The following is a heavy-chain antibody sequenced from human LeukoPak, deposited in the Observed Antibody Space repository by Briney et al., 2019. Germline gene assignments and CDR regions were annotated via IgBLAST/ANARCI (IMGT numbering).Heavy chain of an antibody. D-gene: IGHD2-2*01. V-gene: IGHV3-23*01. CDR3: AKDEEDIVVVPAEPFDY. CDR1: EFTFSTYW. Sequence: GGSLRLSCAASEFTFSTYWMSWVRQTPGKGLEWVSSLSGSGGSTYYADSVKGRFTISRDNSKNTLYLQMNSLRADDTAIYYCAKDEEDIVVVPAEPFDYWGQGTLVTVSS. J-gene: IGHJ4*02. CDR2: LSGSGGST.